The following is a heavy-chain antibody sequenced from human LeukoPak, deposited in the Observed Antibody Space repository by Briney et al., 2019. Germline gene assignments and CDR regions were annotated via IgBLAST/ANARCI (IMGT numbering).Heavy chain of an antibody. D-gene: IGHD6-13*01. Sequence: SQTLSLTCSISGDSVSSNSAAWNWIRQSPSRGLEWLGRTYYRSKWYNDYAISVKSRITINPDTSKNQFSLQLNSVTPEDTAVYYCAREGFGKQLVSHYSDYWGQGTLVTVSS. CDR2: TYYRSKWYN. V-gene: IGHV6-1*01. CDR1: GDSVSSNSAA. CDR3: AREGFGKQLVSHYSDY. J-gene: IGHJ4*02.